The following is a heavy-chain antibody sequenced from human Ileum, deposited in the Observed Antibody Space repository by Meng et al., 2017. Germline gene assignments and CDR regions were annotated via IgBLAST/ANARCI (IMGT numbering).Heavy chain of an antibody. V-gene: IGHV4-4*02. CDR2: IYLAGSP. J-gene: IGHJ4*02. CDR1: GGSISSSFY. CDR3: VRHGGKYFDS. Sequence: QVQLEGSGPGLWESSGTLSPTCTVSGGSISSSFYWSWARQSPGKGLEWIGQIYLAGSPNYNPSLESRVTISVDKSKNQFSLRLTSVTAADTAIFYCVRHGGKYFDSWGQGTLVTVSS. D-gene: IGHD2-15*01.